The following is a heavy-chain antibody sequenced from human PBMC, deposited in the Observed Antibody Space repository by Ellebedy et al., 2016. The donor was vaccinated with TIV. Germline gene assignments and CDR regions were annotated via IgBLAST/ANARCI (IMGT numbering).Heavy chain of an antibody. D-gene: IGHD2-2*01. CDR2: ISAYNGNT. Sequence: ASVKVSCKASGYTFTSYAISWVRQAPGQGLEWMGWISAYNGNTNYAQKLQGRVTMTTDTSTTTAYMELRSLRSDDTAVYYCARGWDCSSSSCHASSFHLDYWGQGSLVTVSS. CDR1: GYTFTSYA. CDR3: ARGWDCSSSSCHASSFHLDY. V-gene: IGHV1-18*01. J-gene: IGHJ4*01.